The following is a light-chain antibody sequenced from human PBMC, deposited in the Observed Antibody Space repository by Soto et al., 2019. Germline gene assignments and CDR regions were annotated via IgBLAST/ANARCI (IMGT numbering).Light chain of an antibody. CDR2: STD. CDR1: SNIGSRS. CDR3: ATWDDSLNGWV. Sequence: QAVVTQPPSASATPGQRVTMSCSGSNIGSRSVYWYQHLPGTAPQLLIYSTDLRPSGVPDRFSGSKSGTSASLAISGLQSEDEANYYCATWDDSLNGWVFGGGTKVTVL. J-gene: IGLJ3*02. V-gene: IGLV1-44*01.